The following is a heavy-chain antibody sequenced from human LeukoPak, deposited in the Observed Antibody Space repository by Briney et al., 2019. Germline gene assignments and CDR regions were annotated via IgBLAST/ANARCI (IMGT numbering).Heavy chain of an antibody. CDR2: ISGSGGST. D-gene: IGHD3-22*01. V-gene: IGHV3-23*01. Sequence: QPGGSLRLSCAASGFTFSSYAMSWVRQAPGKGPEWVSAISGSGGSTYYADSVKGRFTISRDNSKKTLYLQMNSLRAEDTAVYYCAKDSWSVTYYYDSSGYLNYWGQGTLVTVSS. J-gene: IGHJ4*02. CDR1: GFTFSSYA. CDR3: AKDSWSVTYYYDSSGYLNY.